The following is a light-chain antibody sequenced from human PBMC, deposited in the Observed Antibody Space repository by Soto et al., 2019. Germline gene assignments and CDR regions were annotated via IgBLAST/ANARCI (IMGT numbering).Light chain of an antibody. J-gene: IGKJ1*01. Sequence: SASVGDRVTLPCRGSQTVSTWLAWYQQKPGKAPKLLIYDASSLESGVPARFSGSGSGTEFTLTISSLQPDDFATYYCQQYNSYSPTFGQGTKVDIK. V-gene: IGKV1-5*01. CDR2: DAS. CDR1: QTVSTW. CDR3: QQYNSYSPT.